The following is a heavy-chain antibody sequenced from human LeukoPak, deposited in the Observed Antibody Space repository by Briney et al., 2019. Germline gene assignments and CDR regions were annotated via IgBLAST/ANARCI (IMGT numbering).Heavy chain of an antibody. J-gene: IGHJ4*02. CDR1: GYTFTGYY. D-gene: IGHD3-10*01. Sequence: GASVKVSCKASGYTFTGYYMHWVRQAPGQGLEWMGWINPNSGDTNYAQKFQGRVTMTRDTSISTAYMELSSLRSDDTAVYYCARGLGYGSGRTSAFDYWGQGTQVTVSS. CDR2: INPNSGDT. V-gene: IGHV1-2*02. CDR3: ARGLGYGSGRTSAFDY.